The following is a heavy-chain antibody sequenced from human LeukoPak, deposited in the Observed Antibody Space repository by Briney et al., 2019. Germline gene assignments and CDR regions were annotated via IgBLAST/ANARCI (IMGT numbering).Heavy chain of an antibody. Sequence: GGSLRLSCAASGFTFSSYSMNWVRQAPGKGLEWVSSISSSSYIYYADSVKGRFTISRDNAKNSLYLQMNSLRAEDTAVYYFARVSTDYYYYYYMDVWGKGTTVTVSS. D-gene: IGHD2-2*01. CDR1: GFTFSSYS. CDR2: ISSSSYI. J-gene: IGHJ6*03. CDR3: ARVSTDYYYYYYMDV. V-gene: IGHV3-21*01.